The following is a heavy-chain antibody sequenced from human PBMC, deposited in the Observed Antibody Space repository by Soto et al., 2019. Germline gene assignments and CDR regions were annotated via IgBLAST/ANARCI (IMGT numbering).Heavy chain of an antibody. D-gene: IGHD6-6*01. V-gene: IGHV1-18*01. Sequence: QVKLVQSGAEVKKPGASVKVSCKASGYTFTSYGISWVRQAPGQGLEWMGWISAYNGNTNYAQKLQGRVTMTTHTSRSTVYVEQRSLRPGDTGVYYGARSSGTASRFDPWGQGTLVTVSS. J-gene: IGHJ5*02. CDR2: ISAYNGNT. CDR3: ARSSGTASRFDP. CDR1: GYTFTSYG.